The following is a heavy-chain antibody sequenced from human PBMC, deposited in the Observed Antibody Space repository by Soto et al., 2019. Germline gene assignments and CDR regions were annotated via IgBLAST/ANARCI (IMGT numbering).Heavy chain of an antibody. CDR2: IYYSGST. Sequence: QLQLQESGPGLVKPSETLSLTCTVSGGSISSDSHYWGWIRQPPGKGLEWIGSIYYSGSTYYNPSLKSRVTISVDRSKNQFSLKLTSVTAADTAVYYCARQDGYNYGFDPWGQGTLVTVSS. CDR3: ARQDGYNYGFDP. CDR1: GGSISSDSHY. D-gene: IGHD5-18*01. J-gene: IGHJ5*02. V-gene: IGHV4-39*01.